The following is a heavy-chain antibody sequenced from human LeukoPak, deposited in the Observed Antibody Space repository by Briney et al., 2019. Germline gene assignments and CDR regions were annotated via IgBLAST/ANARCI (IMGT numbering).Heavy chain of an antibody. CDR2: IRSKIDGGAT. CDR3: YTSITDY. J-gene: IGHJ4*02. Sequence: PGGSLRLSCAASGFNVNNAWMSWVRQAPGKGLEWVGRIRSKIDGGATDYAAPVKGRFTISRDDSKDTLYLQINSLKIEDTAMYYCYTSITDYWGQGTLVTVSS. D-gene: IGHD2-21*01. V-gene: IGHV3-15*07. CDR1: GFNVNNAW.